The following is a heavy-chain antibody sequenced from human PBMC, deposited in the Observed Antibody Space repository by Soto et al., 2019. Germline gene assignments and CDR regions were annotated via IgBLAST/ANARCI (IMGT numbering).Heavy chain of an antibody. CDR2: IYPNSGGA. Sequence: AGVKVSYKASRWTFNGYYMHLLRQAPGQGREWMGWIYPNSGGATYTRKFHRSVSITRETSISTTYMELSTLRSDDTAVYYCARGHPATLGYRGYDLLFYYYYYAMDVWGQGTMVTVSS. J-gene: IGHJ6*02. CDR3: ARGHPATLGYRGYDLLFYYYYYAMDV. V-gene: IGHV1-2*02. CDR1: RWTFNGYY. D-gene: IGHD5-12*01.